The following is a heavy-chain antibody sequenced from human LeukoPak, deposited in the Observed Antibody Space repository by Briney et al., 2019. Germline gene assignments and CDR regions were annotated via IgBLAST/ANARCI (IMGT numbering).Heavy chain of an antibody. CDR1: GFTFTNFW. V-gene: IGHV3-7*01. D-gene: IGHD6-13*01. Sequence: PGGSLRLSCAASGFTFTNFWMTWVRQSPGKGLEWVANINRDGTKTTYVDSVKGRFTISRDNAKNSLFLHLSSLRAEDTAVYCATAPAAADSSWGQGTLVTVSS. J-gene: IGHJ5*02. CDR2: INRDGTKT. CDR3: ATAPAAADSS.